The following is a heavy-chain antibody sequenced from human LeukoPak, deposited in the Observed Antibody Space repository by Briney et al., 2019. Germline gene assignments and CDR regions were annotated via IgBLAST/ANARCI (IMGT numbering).Heavy chain of an antibody. CDR2: INPSGGST. CDR1: GYTFTSYY. J-gene: IGHJ4*02. D-gene: IGHD4-23*01. Sequence: GASVKVSCKASGYTFTSYYMHWVRQAPGQGLEWMGIINPSGGSTSYAQKFQGRVTMTRDMSTSTVYMELSSLRSEDTAVYYCARLAAGGNPYKGLDYWGQGTLVTLSS. CDR3: ARLAAGGNPYKGLDY. V-gene: IGHV1-46*01.